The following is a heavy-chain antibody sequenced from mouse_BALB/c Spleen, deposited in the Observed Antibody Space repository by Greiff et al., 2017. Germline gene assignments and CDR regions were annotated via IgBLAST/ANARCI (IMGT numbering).Heavy chain of an antibody. CDR2: IDPYYGGT. Sequence: LQESGPELEKPGASVKISCKASGYSFTGYNMNWVKQSNGKSLEWIGNIDPYYGGTSYNQKFKGKATLTVDKSSSTAYMQLKRLTSEDSAVCSCARGGDPFDYWGQGTTLTVSS. CDR3: ARGGDPFDY. J-gene: IGHJ2*01. CDR1: GYSFTGYN. V-gene: IGHV1-39*01. D-gene: IGHD2-13*01.